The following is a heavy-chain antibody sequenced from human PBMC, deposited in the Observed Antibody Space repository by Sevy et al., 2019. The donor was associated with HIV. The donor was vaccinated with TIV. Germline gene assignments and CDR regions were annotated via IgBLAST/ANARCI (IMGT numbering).Heavy chain of an antibody. V-gene: IGHV1-24*01. D-gene: IGHD3-22*01. CDR2: FDPEDGKT. Sequence: ASVKVSCKVSGYILTALSMHWVRQTPGKGLEWMVTFDPEDGKTIYAQKFQGRVTMTEDTSTHTAYMELSSLRSEDTAVYYCVSTRDYYESNGYYFDYWGQGTLVTVSS. J-gene: IGHJ4*02. CDR1: GYILTALS. CDR3: VSTRDYYESNGYYFDY.